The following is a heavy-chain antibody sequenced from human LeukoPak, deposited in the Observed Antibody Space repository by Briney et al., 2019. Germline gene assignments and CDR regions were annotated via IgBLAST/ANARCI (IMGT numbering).Heavy chain of an antibody. CDR2: ISSSSSTI. J-gene: IGHJ4*02. D-gene: IGHD6-19*01. Sequence: GGSLRLSCAASGFTFSSYSMNWVRQAPGKGLEWVSYISSSSSTIYYADSVKGRFTISRDNAKNSLYLQMNSLRDEDTAVYYCARDLVFLAVAGTSLDYWGQGTLVTVSS. CDR1: GFTFSSYS. CDR3: ARDLVFLAVAGTSLDY. V-gene: IGHV3-48*02.